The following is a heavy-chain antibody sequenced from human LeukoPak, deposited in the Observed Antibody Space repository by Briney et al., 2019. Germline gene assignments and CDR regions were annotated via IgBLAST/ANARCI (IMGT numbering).Heavy chain of an antibody. J-gene: IGHJ5*02. CDR3: ATGYYDSSGNRGNWFDP. CDR2: FDPEDGET. V-gene: IGHV1-24*01. D-gene: IGHD3-22*01. CDR1: GYTLTELS. Sequence: ASVKVSCKVSGYTLTELSMHWVRQAPGEGLEWMGGFDPEDGETIYAQKFQGRVTMTEDTSTDTAYMELSSLRSEDTAVYYCATGYYDSSGNRGNWFDPWGQGTLVTVSS.